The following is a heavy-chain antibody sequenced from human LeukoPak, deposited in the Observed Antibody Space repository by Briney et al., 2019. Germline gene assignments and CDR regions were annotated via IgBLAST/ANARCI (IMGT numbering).Heavy chain of an antibody. Sequence: GGSLRLSCAASGFTFSSYAMSWVRQAPGKGLEGVAAISGSGGSTYYADSVKGRFTISRDNSKNTLYLQMNSLRAEDTAVYYCAKGHGSGSYGYFDYWGQGTLVTVSS. V-gene: IGHV3-23*01. D-gene: IGHD3-10*01. J-gene: IGHJ4*02. CDR2: ISGSGGST. CDR1: GFTFSSYA. CDR3: AKGHGSGSYGYFDY.